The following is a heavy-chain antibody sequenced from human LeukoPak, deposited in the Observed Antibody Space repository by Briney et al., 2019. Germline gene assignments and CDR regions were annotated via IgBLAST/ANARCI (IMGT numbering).Heavy chain of an antibody. CDR1: GFTFSSYS. J-gene: IGHJ3*02. Sequence: KAGGSLRLSCAASGFTFSSYSMNWVRQAPGKGLEWVSSISSSSSYIYYADSVKGRFTISRDNAKNSLYLQMNSLRAEDTAVYYCARGQGWNPEAVTNAFDIWGQGTMVTVSS. CDR3: ARGQGWNPEAVTNAFDI. V-gene: IGHV3-21*01. D-gene: IGHD1-1*01. CDR2: ISSSSSYI.